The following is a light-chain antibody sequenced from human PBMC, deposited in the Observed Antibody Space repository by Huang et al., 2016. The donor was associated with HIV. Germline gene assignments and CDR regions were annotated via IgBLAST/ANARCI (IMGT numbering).Light chain of an antibody. J-gene: IGKJ4*01. Sequence: IVLTQTPASLSLSAGERATLSCRASQSVSHYLAWYQHKPGQPPRLLIYGASRRATDIPARFNGSGSGTDFSLTISSLEAEDSALYYCQESDTWPRLTLGGGTKVEIK. V-gene: IGKV3-11*01. CDR3: QESDTWPRLT. CDR2: GAS. CDR1: QSVSHY.